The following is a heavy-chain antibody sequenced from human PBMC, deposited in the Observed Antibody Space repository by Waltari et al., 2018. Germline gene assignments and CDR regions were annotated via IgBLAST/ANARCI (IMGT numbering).Heavy chain of an antibody. J-gene: IGHJ1*01. CDR1: GGTFSSYP. D-gene: IGHD3-22*01. CDR3: ARVKSYYDTSYFQH. V-gene: IGHV1-69*01. Sequence: QVHLVQSGAEVRKPGSSVKVSCTTIGGTFSSYPVNWVRQAPGQGLEWMGVIIAIFGTTNYAQKFKGRVTITADESTSTAYMDLSRLRSEDTAIYYCARVKSYYDTSYFQHWGQGTLVTVSS. CDR2: IIAIFGTT.